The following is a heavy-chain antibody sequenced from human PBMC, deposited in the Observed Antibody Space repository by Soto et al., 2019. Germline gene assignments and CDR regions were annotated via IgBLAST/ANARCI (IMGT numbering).Heavy chain of an antibody. J-gene: IGHJ4*01. Sequence: GGSLRLSCAASGFTFRSYNMNWGRQAPGKGLDWLSYISSSSSTIYYADSVKGRFTISRDNAKNSLYLQMNSLRDDDTAMYYCARGGTIAVTTIGDYWGQGTLVTVSS. CDR1: GFTFRSYN. D-gene: IGHD4-17*01. V-gene: IGHV3-48*02. CDR2: ISSSSSTI. CDR3: ARGGTIAVTTIGDY.